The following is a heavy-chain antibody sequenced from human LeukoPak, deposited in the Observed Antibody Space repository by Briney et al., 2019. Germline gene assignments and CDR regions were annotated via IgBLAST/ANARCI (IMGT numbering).Heavy chain of an antibody. CDR3: ARDFFHGHCSGLSCFLLDY. J-gene: IGHJ4*02. CDR2: INPNSGGT. Sequence: ASVKVSCKASGYTFTGYYMHWVRQAPGQGLERMGWINPNSGGTNYAQKFQDRVTMTTDTSTNTAYMELRSLRPDDTAVYYCARDFFHGHCSGLSCFLLDYWGQGSLVTVSS. D-gene: IGHD2-15*01. CDR1: GYTFTGYY. V-gene: IGHV1-2*02.